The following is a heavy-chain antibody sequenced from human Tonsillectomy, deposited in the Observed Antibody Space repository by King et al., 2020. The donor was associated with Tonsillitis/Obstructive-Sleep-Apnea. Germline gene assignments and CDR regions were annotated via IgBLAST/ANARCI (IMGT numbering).Heavy chain of an antibody. D-gene: IGHD1-1*01. Sequence: QLVQSGAEVKKPGASVKVSCKASGYTFTSYGISWVRQAPGQGLEWMGWISGYYGNTNYAQKVQGRVTMTTDTSTSTAYMELRSLRSDDTAVYYCARGTRYNWNDEVDYFDYWGQGTLVTVSP. CDR3: ARGTRYNWNDEVDYFDY. CDR2: ISGYYGNT. V-gene: IGHV1-18*01. J-gene: IGHJ4*02. CDR1: GYTFTSYG.